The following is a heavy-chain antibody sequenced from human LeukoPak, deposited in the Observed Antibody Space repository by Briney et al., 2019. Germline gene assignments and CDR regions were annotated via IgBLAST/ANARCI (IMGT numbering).Heavy chain of an antibody. Sequence: GGSLRLSCAASGFTFSSYSMNWVRQAPGKGLVWVSGINSDGSISNHADSAKGRFTISRDNAKNTLFLEMISLRAEDTAVYYCTRDFPSGYWGQGILVSVSS. D-gene: IGHD6-19*01. J-gene: IGHJ4*02. CDR2: INSDGSIS. CDR1: GFTFSSYS. V-gene: IGHV3-74*01. CDR3: TRDFPSGY.